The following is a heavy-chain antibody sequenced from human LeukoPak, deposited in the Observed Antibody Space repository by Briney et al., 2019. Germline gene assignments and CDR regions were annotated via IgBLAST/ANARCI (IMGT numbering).Heavy chain of an antibody. CDR2: ISAGADST. V-gene: IGHV3-23*01. J-gene: IGHJ4*02. CDR3: ARGDYAGNIARD. D-gene: IGHD4-23*01. CDR1: AFTFSSYA. Sequence: GGSLRLSCAASAFTFSSYAMSWVRQAPGKGLEWVSAISAGADSTYYADSVQGRFTISRDNSKNTLYLQMSGLRAEDTAVYFCARGDYAGNIARDWGQGTLVTVSS.